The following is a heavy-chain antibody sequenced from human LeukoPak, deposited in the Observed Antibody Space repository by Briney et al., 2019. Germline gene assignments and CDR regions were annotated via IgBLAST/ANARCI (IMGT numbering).Heavy chain of an antibody. V-gene: IGHV1-69*05. J-gene: IGHJ4*02. CDR3: ARGGRLGVYYDFWSGYYTVDY. Sequence: SVKVSCKASGGTFSSYAISWVRQAPGQGLEWMGGIIPIFGTANYAQKLQGRVTMTTDTSTSTAYMELRSLRSDDTAVYYCARGGRLGVYYDFWSGYYTVDYWGQGTLVTVSS. CDR1: GGTFSSYA. D-gene: IGHD3-3*01. CDR2: IIPIFGTA.